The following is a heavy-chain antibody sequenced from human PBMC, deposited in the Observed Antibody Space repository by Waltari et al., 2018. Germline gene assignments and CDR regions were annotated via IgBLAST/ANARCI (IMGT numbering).Heavy chain of an antibody. CDR3: ARPRQVNWCFDL. CDR1: GFTFSTYW. CDR2: INSDGSST. J-gene: IGHJ2*01. Sequence: EVQLVESGGGLVQPGGSLRLSCAASGFTFSTYWMAWVRQDPGKGLVWISRINSDGSSTTYADSVKGRFTISRDNAKNTLYLQMNSLRADDTAVYYCARPRQVNWCFDLWGRGTLVTVSS. V-gene: IGHV3-74*01.